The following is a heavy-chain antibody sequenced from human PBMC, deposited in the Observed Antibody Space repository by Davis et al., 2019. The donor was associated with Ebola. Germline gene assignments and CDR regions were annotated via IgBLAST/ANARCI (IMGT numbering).Heavy chain of an antibody. V-gene: IGHV1-69*13. D-gene: IGHD3-3*01. CDR3: AKVGYYDFWSGSPLFDY. J-gene: IGHJ4*02. CDR1: GGTFSSYA. CDR2: IIPIFGTA. Sequence: AASVKVSCKASGGTFSSYAISWVRQAPGQGLEWMGGIIPIFGTANYAQKFQGRVTITADESTSTAYMELSSLRSEDTAVYYCAKVGYYDFWSGSPLFDYWGQGTLVTVSS.